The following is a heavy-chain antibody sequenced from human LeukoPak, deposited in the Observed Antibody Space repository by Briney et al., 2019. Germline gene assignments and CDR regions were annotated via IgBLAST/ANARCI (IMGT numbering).Heavy chain of an antibody. D-gene: IGHD6-13*01. CDR3: AREQLSGIAAAGTFQH. CDR2: IYHSGST. J-gene: IGHJ1*01. Sequence: SETLSLTCTVSGYSISSGYYWGWIRQPPGKGLEWIGSIYHSGSTYYNPSLRSRVTISVDTSKNQFSLKLSSVTAADTAVYYCAREQLSGIAAAGTFQHWGQGTLVTVSS. V-gene: IGHV4-38-2*02. CDR1: GYSISSGYY.